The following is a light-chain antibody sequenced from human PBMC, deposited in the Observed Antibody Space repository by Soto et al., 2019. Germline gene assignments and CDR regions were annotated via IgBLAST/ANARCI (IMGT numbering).Light chain of an antibody. CDR3: QQYNSYPYT. CDR2: KAS. CDR1: QSISSW. J-gene: IGKJ2*01. V-gene: IGKV1-5*03. Sequence: DIQMTQSPSTLSASVGDRVTITCRASQSISSWLAWYQQKPGKAPKLLIYKASSLESGVPSRFSGSGSETEFTLTFSSLQPDDFATYYCQQYNSYPYTFGQGTKLESK.